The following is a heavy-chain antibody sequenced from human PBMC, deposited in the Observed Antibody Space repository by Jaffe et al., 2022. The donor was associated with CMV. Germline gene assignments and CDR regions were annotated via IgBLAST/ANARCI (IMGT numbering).Heavy chain of an antibody. V-gene: IGHV3-30*18. Sequence: QVQLVESGGGVVQPGRSLRLSCAASGFTFSSYGMHWVRQAPGKGLEWVAVISYDGSNKYYADSVKGRFTISRDNSKNTLYLQMNSLRAEDTAVYYCAKDQLVRGSKVGYYFDYWGQGTLVTVSS. J-gene: IGHJ4*02. CDR3: AKDQLVRGSKVGYYFDY. CDR2: ISYDGSNK. CDR1: GFTFSSYG. D-gene: IGHD3-10*01.